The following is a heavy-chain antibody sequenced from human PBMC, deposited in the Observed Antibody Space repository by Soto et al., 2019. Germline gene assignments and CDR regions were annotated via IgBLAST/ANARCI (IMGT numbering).Heavy chain of an antibody. D-gene: IGHD3-10*01. CDR2: IHHSGST. CDR3: VRGVLS. J-gene: IGHJ1*01. CDR1: GGSISSGGYY. V-gene: IGHV4-31*03. Sequence: SETLSLTCNFCGGSISSGGYYWTWIRQHPGKGLEWIGNIHHSGSTFYNPSLKSRVSISVDTSKNQLSLKLSSVTAADTAVYFCVRGVLSWGQGTLVTVS.